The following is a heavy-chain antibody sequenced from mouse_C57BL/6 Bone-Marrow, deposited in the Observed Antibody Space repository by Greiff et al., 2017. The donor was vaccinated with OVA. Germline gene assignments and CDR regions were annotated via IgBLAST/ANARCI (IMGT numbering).Heavy chain of an antibody. D-gene: IGHD1-1*01. V-gene: IGHV1-69*01. CDR2: IDPSDSYT. Sequence: VQLQQPGAELVMPGASVKLSCKASGYTFTSYWMHWVKQRPGQGLEWIGEIDPSDSYTNYNQKFKGKSTLTVDKSSSTADMQLSSLTSEDSAVYYCARGGSEDYWGQGTTLTVSS. CDR3: ARGGSEDY. CDR1: GYTFTSYW. J-gene: IGHJ2*01.